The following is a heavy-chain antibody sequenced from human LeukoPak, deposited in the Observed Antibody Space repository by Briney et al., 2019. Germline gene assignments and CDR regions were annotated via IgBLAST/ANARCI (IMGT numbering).Heavy chain of an antibody. Sequence: GGSLRLSCAASGFTFSSYSMNWVRQAPGKGLEWVSSISSSSSYIYYADSVKGRFTISRDNAKNSLYLQMNSLRAGDTAVYYCARAGYYDSSGFYAPDAFDIWGQGTVVTVSS. V-gene: IGHV3-21*04. D-gene: IGHD3-22*01. CDR1: GFTFSSYS. J-gene: IGHJ3*02. CDR2: ISSSSSYI. CDR3: ARAGYYDSSGFYAPDAFDI.